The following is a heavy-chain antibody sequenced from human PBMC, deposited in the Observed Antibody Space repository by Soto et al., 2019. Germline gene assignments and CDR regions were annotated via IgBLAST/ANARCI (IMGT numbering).Heavy chain of an antibody. Sequence: GGSLRLSCAASGFTFSNAWMSWVRQAPGKGLEWVGRIKSKTDGRTTDCAAPVKGRFTISRDDSKNTLDLQMNSLKTEDTGVYYCTTARPVRAAGTTTIGFDPWCQGTLVTVFS. CDR2: IKSKTDGRTT. J-gene: IGHJ5*02. CDR3: TTARPVRAAGTTTIGFDP. CDR1: GFTFSNAW. V-gene: IGHV3-15*01. D-gene: IGHD6-13*01.